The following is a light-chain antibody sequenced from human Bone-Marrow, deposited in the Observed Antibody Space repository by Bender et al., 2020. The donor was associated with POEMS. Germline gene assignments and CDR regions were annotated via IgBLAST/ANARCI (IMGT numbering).Light chain of an antibody. Sequence: QSALTQPASVSGSPGQSITISCTGTSSDVGGYNSVSWYQQHPGKAPKLMIYEVSNRPSGVSNRFSGSLTIAGLQAEDEADYYCSSYAGSLSPVIFGGGTRVTVL. J-gene: IGLJ2*01. CDR2: EVS. CDR1: SSDVGGYNS. CDR3: SSYAGSLSPVI. V-gene: IGLV2-14*01.